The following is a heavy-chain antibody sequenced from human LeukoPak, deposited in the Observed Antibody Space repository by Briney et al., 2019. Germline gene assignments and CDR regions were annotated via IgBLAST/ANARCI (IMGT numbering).Heavy chain of an antibody. J-gene: IGHJ4*02. V-gene: IGHV1-8*01. CDR1: GYSFTSHN. CDR2: VSPSSGNT. CDR3: ARGHPGYASGWPDY. D-gene: IGHD6-19*01. Sequence: ASVKVSCKASGYSFTSHNINWVRQATGQRLEFMGWVSPSSGNTAYAQKFQGRVTMTRDTSVSTVYMELSGLTSEDTAVYYCARGHPGYASGWPDYWGQGTLVTVSS.